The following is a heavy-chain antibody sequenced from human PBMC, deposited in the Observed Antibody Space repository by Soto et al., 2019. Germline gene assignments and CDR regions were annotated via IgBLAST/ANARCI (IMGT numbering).Heavy chain of an antibody. Sequence: GSLRLSCAASGFTFSDYAMNWVRQAPGKGLDWVAVISYDGSNKYYADSVKGRFTISRDRSKNTLYLQMNSLRPDDTAVYYCARAQVVVLAAAPADYWGQGTLVTVSS. CDR2: ISYDGSNK. V-gene: IGHV3-30-3*01. D-gene: IGHD2-15*01. CDR1: GFTFSDYA. J-gene: IGHJ4*02. CDR3: ARAQVVVLAAAPADY.